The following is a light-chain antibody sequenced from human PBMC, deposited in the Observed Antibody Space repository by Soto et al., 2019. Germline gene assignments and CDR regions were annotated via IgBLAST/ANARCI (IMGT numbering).Light chain of an antibody. CDR3: QQYGSSPPT. Sequence: ESVMTQSPATLSVSPGERATLSCRASQSVSSSYLAWYQQKPGQAPRLLIYGASSRATGIPDRFSGSGSGTDFTLTISRLEPEDFAVYYCQQYGSSPPTFGQGTKVDIK. CDR2: GAS. V-gene: IGKV3-20*01. J-gene: IGKJ1*01. CDR1: QSVSSSY.